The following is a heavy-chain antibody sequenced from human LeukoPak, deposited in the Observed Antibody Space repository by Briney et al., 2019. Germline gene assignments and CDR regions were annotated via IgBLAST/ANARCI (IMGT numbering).Heavy chain of an antibody. Sequence: SETLSPTCTVSGGSISSYYWSWIRQPAGKGLEWIGRIYASGTTNYNPSLKSRVTMSVDTSKNQFSLKLTSVTAADTAVYYCARGRAVAGHDYWGQGTLVTVSS. V-gene: IGHV4-4*07. CDR3: ARGRAVAGHDY. CDR1: GGSISSYY. CDR2: IYASGTT. D-gene: IGHD6-19*01. J-gene: IGHJ4*02.